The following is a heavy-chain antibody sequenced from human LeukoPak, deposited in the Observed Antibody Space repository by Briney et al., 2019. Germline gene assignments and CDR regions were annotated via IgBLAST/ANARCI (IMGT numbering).Heavy chain of an antibody. Sequence: ASVKVSCKASGYTFTGYFMHWVRQAPGQGLEWMGWIYPNSGGTYSAQKFQGRVTMTGDTSISTAYMELSRLQSDDTAVYYCARDGACSSTSCQSFDYWGQGTLVTVSS. V-gene: IGHV1-2*02. CDR1: GYTFTGYF. CDR2: IYPNSGGT. D-gene: IGHD2-2*01. CDR3: ARDGACSSTSCQSFDY. J-gene: IGHJ4*02.